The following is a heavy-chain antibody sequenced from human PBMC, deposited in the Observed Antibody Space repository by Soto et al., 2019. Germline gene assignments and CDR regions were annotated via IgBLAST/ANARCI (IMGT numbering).Heavy chain of an antibody. CDR2: IIGDGIYT. D-gene: IGHD3-10*01. V-gene: IGHV3-74*03. CDR1: GFTFSNYW. Sequence: EVQLVESGGGLVQPGGSLILSCAASGFTFSNYWMVWVRQAPRKGLVWVSRIIGDGIYTTYADSVKGRFTISRDNAKNTVYLQMNSLGVEDTAVYYCARGILGSGTANDHWGQGTLVTVSS. J-gene: IGHJ4*02. CDR3: ARGILGSGTANDH.